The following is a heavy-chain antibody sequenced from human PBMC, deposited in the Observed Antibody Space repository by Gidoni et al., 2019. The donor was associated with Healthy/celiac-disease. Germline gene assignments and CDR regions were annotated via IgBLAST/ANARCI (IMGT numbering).Heavy chain of an antibody. J-gene: IGHJ6*02. CDR1: GFPFSRYA. D-gene: IGHD3-10*01. CDR3: AKDGLLWFGELQYGMDV. CDR2: ISGSGGST. V-gene: IGHV3-23*01. Sequence: EVQLLESGGGLVQPGGSLRLSSAASGFPFSRYAMSWVRQAPGKGLEWVSAISGSGGSTYYADSVKGRFTISRDNSKNTLYLQMNSLRAEDTAVYYCAKDGLLWFGELQYGMDVWGQGTTVTVSS.